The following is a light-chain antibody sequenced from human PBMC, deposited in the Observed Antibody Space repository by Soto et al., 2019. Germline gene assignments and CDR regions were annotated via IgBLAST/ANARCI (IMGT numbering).Light chain of an antibody. CDR1: QSVSSN. CDR2: GAS. V-gene: IGKV3-15*01. CDR3: QQYNNWPPWT. Sequence: EIVMTQSPATLSVSPGERATLSCRASQSVSSNLAWYQQRPGQAPRLLMYGASTRATGIPARFSGSGSGTEFTLTISSLQSADFAIYYCQQYNNWPPWTFGQGTKVEI. J-gene: IGKJ1*01.